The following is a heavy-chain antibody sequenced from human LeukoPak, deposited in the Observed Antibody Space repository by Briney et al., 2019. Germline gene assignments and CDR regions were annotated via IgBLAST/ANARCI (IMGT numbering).Heavy chain of an antibody. CDR3: VRFGSSAWFDP. CDR1: GRSISSYY. D-gene: IGHD6-25*01. CDR2: IYHSGST. V-gene: IGHV4-59*08. Sequence: PSETLSLTCTVSGRSISSYYWGWIRQPPGKRLEWIGNIYHSGSTYYNPSLKSRVAISVDTSKNQFSLKLSSVSAADTAVYYCVRFGSSAWFDPWGQGTLVTVSS. J-gene: IGHJ5*02.